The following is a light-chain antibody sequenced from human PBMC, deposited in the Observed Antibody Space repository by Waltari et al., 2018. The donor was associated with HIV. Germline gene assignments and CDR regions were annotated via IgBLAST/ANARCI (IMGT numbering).Light chain of an antibody. CDR2: GAS. J-gene: IGKJ5*01. CDR1: QSISASQ. Sequence: EIELTQYPDTLSVSPGQSDTLYCRASQSISASQLARYQQKPGQATRPVIYGASTRSTGIPDRFSGSGSGTDFALTISRLEPEDSAVFYCQQYGRSPITFGLGTRLEIK. CDR3: QQYGRSPIT. V-gene: IGKV3-20*01.